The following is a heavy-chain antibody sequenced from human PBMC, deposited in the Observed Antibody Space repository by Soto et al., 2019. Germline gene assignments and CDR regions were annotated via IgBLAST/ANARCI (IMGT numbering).Heavy chain of an antibody. D-gene: IGHD3-3*01. CDR2: IWYDGSNK. CDR1: GFTFSSYG. J-gene: IGHJ6*02. CDR3: ARRRYDFWSGYYHYYGMDV. Sequence: PVGSLRLSCAASGFTFSSYGMHWVRQAPGKGLEWVAVIWYDGSNKYYADSVKGRFTISRDNSKNTLYLQMNSLRAEDTAVYYCARRRYDFWSGYYHYYGMDVWGQGTTVTVSS. V-gene: IGHV3-33*01.